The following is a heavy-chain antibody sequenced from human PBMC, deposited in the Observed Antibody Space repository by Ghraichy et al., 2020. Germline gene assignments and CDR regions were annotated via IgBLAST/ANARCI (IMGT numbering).Heavy chain of an antibody. D-gene: IGHD1-20*01. Sequence: GGSLRLSCAASGFTFSGSAMHWVRQASGKGLEWVGRIRSKANSYATAYAASVKGRFTISRDDSKNTAYLQMNSLKTEDTAVYYCTRDRDIAGTPDSRLGMDVWGQGTTVTVSS. CDR2: IRSKANSYAT. CDR1: GFTFSGSA. CDR3: TRDRDIAGTPDSRLGMDV. J-gene: IGHJ6*02. V-gene: IGHV3-73*01.